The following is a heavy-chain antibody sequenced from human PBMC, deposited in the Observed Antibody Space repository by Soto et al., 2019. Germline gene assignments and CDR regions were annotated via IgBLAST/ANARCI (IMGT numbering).Heavy chain of an antibody. V-gene: IGHV4-34*01. Sequence: PSETLSLTCAVYGGSFSGYYWSWIRQPPGKGLEWIGEINHSGSTNYNPSLKSRVTISVDTSKNQFSLKLSSVTAADTAVYYCARGHYDFWSGSLLSLAFDYWGQGTLVTVSS. J-gene: IGHJ4*02. CDR1: GGSFSGYY. CDR2: INHSGST. D-gene: IGHD3-3*01. CDR3: ARGHYDFWSGSLLSLAFDY.